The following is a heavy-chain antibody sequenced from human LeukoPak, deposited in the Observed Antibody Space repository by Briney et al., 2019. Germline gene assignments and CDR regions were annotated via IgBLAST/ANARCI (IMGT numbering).Heavy chain of an antibody. D-gene: IGHD3-3*01. CDR1: GGSISSSSYY. CDR3: ARVTIFGVVIIPKFDAFDI. V-gene: IGHV4-39*01. CDR2: IYYSGST. J-gene: IGHJ3*02. Sequence: SETLSLTCTVSGGSISSSSYYWGWIRQPPGKGLEWIGSIYYSGSTYYNPSLKSRVTISVDTSKNQFSLKLSSVTAADTAVYYRARVTIFGVVIIPKFDAFDIWGQGTMVTVSS.